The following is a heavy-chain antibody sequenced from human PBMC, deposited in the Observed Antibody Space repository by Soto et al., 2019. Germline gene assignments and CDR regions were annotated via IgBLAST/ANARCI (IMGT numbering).Heavy chain of an antibody. V-gene: IGHV3-11*01. Sequence: QVQLVESGGGLVKPGGALRLSCAASGFTFSDYYMSWIRQAPGKGLEWVSYISFGGSTIDYADSVKGRFTISRDNAKNSLYLQMNSLRAEDTAVYFCARELVDTLTYYYGMDVWAKGPRSPSP. CDR2: ISFGGSTI. J-gene: IGHJ6*02. CDR3: ARELVDTLTYYYGMDV. CDR1: GFTFSDYY. D-gene: IGHD5-18*01.